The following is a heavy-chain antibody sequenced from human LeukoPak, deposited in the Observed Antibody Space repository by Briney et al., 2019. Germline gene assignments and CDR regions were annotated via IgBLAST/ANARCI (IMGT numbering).Heavy chain of an antibody. J-gene: IGHJ4*02. CDR1: GFTFSSFN. Sequence: GGSLRLSCAASGFTFSSFNMDWVRQAPGKGLEWVSSINIFSRYIYYADSVKGRFTISRDNAKNSLYLQMNSLRAEDTAVYYCARAGDGYSPLDYWGQGTLVTVSS. CDR3: ARAGDGYSPLDY. CDR2: INIFSRYI. D-gene: IGHD5-24*01. V-gene: IGHV3-21*01.